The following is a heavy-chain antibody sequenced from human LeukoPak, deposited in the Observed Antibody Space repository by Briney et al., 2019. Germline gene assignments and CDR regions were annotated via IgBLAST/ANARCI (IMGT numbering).Heavy chain of an antibody. V-gene: IGHV4-4*09. D-gene: IGHD6-19*01. CDR3: VQTTGWPGFDY. Sequence: SETLSLPCTVSGGSISSYYWSWVRQPPGKGLEWIGTISSGVPTYFNPSLKSRVTISVDTSKNAFSLNLTSVTAADTAVYYCVQTTGWPGFDYWGQGILVSVSS. CDR2: ISSGVPT. CDR1: GGSISSYY. J-gene: IGHJ4*02.